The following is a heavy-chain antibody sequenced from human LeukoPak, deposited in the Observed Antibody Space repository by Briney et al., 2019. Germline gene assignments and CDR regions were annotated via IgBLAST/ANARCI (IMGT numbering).Heavy chain of an antibody. V-gene: IGHV3-21*01. CDR1: GFTVSSNY. D-gene: IGHD3-22*01. Sequence: GGSLRLSCAASGFTVSSNYMSWVRQAPGKGLEWVSAISGSGGSTYYADSVKGRFTISRDNAKNSLYLQMNSLRAEDTAVYYCAREKDYYDSPGAFDVWGQGTMVTVSS. CDR2: ISGSGGST. CDR3: AREKDYYDSPGAFDV. J-gene: IGHJ3*01.